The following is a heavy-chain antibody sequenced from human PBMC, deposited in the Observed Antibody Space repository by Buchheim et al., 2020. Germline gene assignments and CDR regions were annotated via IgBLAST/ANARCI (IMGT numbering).Heavy chain of an antibody. J-gene: IGHJ6*02. Sequence: QVQLVQSGAEVKKPGSSVKVSCKASGGTFSSYAISWVRQALGQGLEWMGRIIPILGIANYAQKFQGRVTITADKSTSTAYMELSSLRSEDTAVYYCARENYHDSSGYYYYYYGMDVWGQGTT. CDR3: ARENYHDSSGYYYYYYGMDV. V-gene: IGHV1-69*04. CDR2: IIPILGIA. CDR1: GGTFSSYA. D-gene: IGHD3-22*01.